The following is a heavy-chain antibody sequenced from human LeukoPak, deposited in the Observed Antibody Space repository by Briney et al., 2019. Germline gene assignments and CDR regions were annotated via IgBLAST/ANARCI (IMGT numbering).Heavy chain of an antibody. J-gene: IGHJ4*02. CDR2: INWNGGST. CDR3: AREKMRYCSSTSCYTSFDY. V-gene: IGHV3-20*04. CDR1: GLTFDDYG. Sequence: GGSLRLSCAASGLTFDDYGMSWVRQAPGKGLELVSGINWNGGSTGYADSVKGRFTISRDNAKNSLYLQMNSLRAEDTALYYCAREKMRYCSSTSCYTSFDYWGQGTLVTVSS. D-gene: IGHD2-2*02.